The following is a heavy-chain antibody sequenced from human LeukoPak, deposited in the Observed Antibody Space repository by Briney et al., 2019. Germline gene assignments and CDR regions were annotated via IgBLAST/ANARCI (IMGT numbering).Heavy chain of an antibody. V-gene: IGHV4-4*02. CDR2: IYFSGST. D-gene: IGHD3-22*01. J-gene: IGHJ4*02. CDR1: GVSISSSNW. CDR3: VRATFYYDGSGYRTFDY. Sequence: PSGTLSLTCAVSGVSISSSNWWTWVRQPPGKGLEWIGEIYFSGSTNYSPSLKSRVTISVDKSKNQFSLKLSSVTAADTAVYYCVRATFYYDGSGYRTFDYWGQGTLVTVSS.